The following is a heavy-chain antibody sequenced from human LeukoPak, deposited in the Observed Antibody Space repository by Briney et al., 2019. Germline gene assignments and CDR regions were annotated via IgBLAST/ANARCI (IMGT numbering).Heavy chain of an antibody. CDR1: GGSISSGGYY. Sequence: SQTLSLTCTVSGGSISSGGYYWSWIRQPPGKGLEWIGYIYHSGSTYYNPSLKSRVTISVDRSKNQFSLKLSSVTAADTAVYYCASINYDETDAFDIWGQGTMVTVSS. CDR2: IYHSGST. CDR3: ASINYDETDAFDI. V-gene: IGHV4-30-2*01. D-gene: IGHD3-3*01. J-gene: IGHJ3*02.